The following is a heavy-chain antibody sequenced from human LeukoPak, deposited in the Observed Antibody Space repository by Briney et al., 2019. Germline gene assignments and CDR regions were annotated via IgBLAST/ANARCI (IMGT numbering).Heavy chain of an antibody. D-gene: IGHD2-15*01. CDR3: ARESKLGAAPTGGYYYYGMDV. CDR1: GFTFSDYY. V-gene: IGHV3-72*01. Sequence: GGSLRLSCAASGFTFSDYYMDWVRQAPGMGLEWVGRIRNKANSYTTEYAASVSGRFTISRDDSMDSLCLQMNSLKTEDTAVYYCARESKLGAAPTGGYYYYGMDVWGQGTTVTVSS. J-gene: IGHJ6*02. CDR2: IRNKANSYTT.